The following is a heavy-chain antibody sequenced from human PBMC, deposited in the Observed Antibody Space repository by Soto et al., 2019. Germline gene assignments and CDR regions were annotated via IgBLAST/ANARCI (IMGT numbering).Heavy chain of an antibody. CDR2: ISAYNGNT. Sequence: QVQLVQSGAEVKKPGASVKVSCKASGYTFTSYGISWVRQAPGQGLEWMGWISAYNGNTNYAQKLQGRVTMTTDTSTSTAYMELRSLRSDDTAVYYCATFMNCSSTSCYDNDAFDIWGQGTMVTVSS. V-gene: IGHV1-18*01. D-gene: IGHD2-2*01. J-gene: IGHJ3*02. CDR1: GYTFTSYG. CDR3: ATFMNCSSTSCYDNDAFDI.